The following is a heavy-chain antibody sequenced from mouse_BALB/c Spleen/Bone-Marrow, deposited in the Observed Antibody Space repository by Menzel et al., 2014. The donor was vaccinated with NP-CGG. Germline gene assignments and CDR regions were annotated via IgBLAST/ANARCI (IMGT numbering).Heavy chain of an antibody. Sequence: QVQLQQSGAELAKPGASVKLSCKASGYTFXSYYMYWVKQRPGQGLEWIGEINPSNGGTNLNEKFKSRATLTVDKSSSTAYMQLSSLTSEDSAVYYCTRGRTWDFDYWGQGTTLTVSS. CDR3: TRGRTWDFDY. V-gene: IGHV1S81*02. J-gene: IGHJ2*01. D-gene: IGHD4-1*01. CDR2: INPSNGGT. CDR1: GYTFXSYY.